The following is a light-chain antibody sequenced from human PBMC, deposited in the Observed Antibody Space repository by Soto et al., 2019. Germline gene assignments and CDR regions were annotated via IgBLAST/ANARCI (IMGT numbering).Light chain of an antibody. Sequence: ETVLTQSPGTLSLSPGERVTLSCRASQTIRSNYLAWYRQTPGQAPRLLIYGASNRATGIADRFSGSGAGTNFTLIISRLEPEDFALYYWQQYGSSPWTFGQGTKVEIK. J-gene: IGKJ1*01. CDR2: GAS. CDR1: QTIRSNY. V-gene: IGKV3-20*01. CDR3: QQYGSSPWT.